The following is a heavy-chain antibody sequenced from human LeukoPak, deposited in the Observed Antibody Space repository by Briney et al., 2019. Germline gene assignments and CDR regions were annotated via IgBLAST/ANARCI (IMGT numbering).Heavy chain of an antibody. CDR2: IIPIFGTA. CDR1: GGTFSSYA. V-gene: IGHV1-69*01. D-gene: IGHD3-10*01. J-gene: IGHJ4*02. CDR3: ARDSTMVRGVHDY. Sequence: SVKVSCKASGGTFSSYANSWVRQAPGQGLEWMGGIIPIFGTANYAQKFQGRVTITADESTSTAYMELSSLRSEDTDVYYCARDSTMVRGVHDYWGQGTLVTVSS.